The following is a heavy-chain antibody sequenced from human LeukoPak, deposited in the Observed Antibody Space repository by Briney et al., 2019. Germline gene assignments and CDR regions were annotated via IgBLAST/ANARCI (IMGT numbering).Heavy chain of an antibody. J-gene: IGHJ6*03. Sequence: GGSLRLSCAASGFTFSTFAMIWVRQPPGKGLEWVSSIFPSGGEIHYADSVRGRFTISRDNAKNSLYLQMNSLRAEDTAVYYCARAYSTYHMDVWGKGTTVTVSS. CDR3: ARAYSTYHMDV. D-gene: IGHD4-11*01. CDR1: GFTFSTFA. CDR2: IFPSGGEI. V-gene: IGHV3-21*01.